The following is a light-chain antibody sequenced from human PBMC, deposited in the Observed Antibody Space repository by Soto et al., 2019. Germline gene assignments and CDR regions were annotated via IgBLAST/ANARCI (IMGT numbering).Light chain of an antibody. CDR3: SSYAGNNKLV. CDR1: SSDVGGYNY. J-gene: IGLJ3*02. V-gene: IGLV2-8*01. CDR2: EVS. Sequence: QSALTQPPSASGSPGQSVTISCTGASSDVGGYNYVSWYQQHPGKAPKLMIYEVSKRPSGVPDRFSGSKSGNTVSLTVSGLQTEDEADYYCSSYAGNNKLVFGGGTKLTVL.